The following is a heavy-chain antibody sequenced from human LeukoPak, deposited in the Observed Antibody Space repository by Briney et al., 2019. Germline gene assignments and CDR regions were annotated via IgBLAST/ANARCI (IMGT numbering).Heavy chain of an antibody. CDR2: ISSSSSYI. V-gene: IGHV3-21*01. CDR3: AELGITMIGGV. CDR1: GFTFSSYS. Sequence: GGSLRLSCAASGFTFSSYSMNWVRQAPGKGLEWVSFISSSSSYIYYADSVKGRFTISRDNAKNSLYLQMNSLRAEDTAVYYCAELGITMIGGVWGKGTTVTISS. J-gene: IGHJ6*04. D-gene: IGHD3-10*02.